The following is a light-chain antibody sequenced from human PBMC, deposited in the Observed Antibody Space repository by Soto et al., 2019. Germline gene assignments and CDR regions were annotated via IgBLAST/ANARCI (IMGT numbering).Light chain of an antibody. CDR2: EVN. CDR1: TSDVGGYDV. J-gene: IGLJ2*01. V-gene: IGLV2-14*02. CDR3: SSYAVNNKVV. Sequence: QSVLTQPASVSGSPGQSITISCSGTTSDVGGYDVVSWYQQHPGKAPKLMIFEVNQRPSGVSDRFSGSKSGNTASLTVSGLQAEDEADYYCSSYAVNNKVVFGGGTKLTVL.